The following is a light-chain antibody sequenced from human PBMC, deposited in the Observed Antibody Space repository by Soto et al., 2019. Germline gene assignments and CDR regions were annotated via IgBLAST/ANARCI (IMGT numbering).Light chain of an antibody. CDR3: QQYNNWPPWT. CDR2: GAS. J-gene: IGKJ1*01. CDR1: QRVSSN. V-gene: IGKV3-15*01. Sequence: EIVMTQSPATLSVSPGERATLSCRASQRVSSNLAWYQQKPGQAPRLLIYGASTRATGIPARFSGSGSETEFTLPIGSLQSEDFAVYYCQQYNNWPPWTFGQGTKVAIK.